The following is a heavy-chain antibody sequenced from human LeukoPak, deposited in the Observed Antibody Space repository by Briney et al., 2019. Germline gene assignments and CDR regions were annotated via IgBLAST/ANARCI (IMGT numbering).Heavy chain of an antibody. CDR1: GFTFSSYS. D-gene: IGHD5-24*01. CDR2: ISSSSSYI. J-gene: IGHJ4*02. Sequence: GGSLRLSCAASGFTFSSYSMNWVRQAPVKGLEWVSSISSSSSYIYYADSVKGRFTISRDNSKNTLYLQMNSLRAEDTAVYYCAKGPQGGWLQLFPGDYWGQGTLVTVSS. CDR3: AKGPQGGWLQLFPGDY. V-gene: IGHV3-21*04.